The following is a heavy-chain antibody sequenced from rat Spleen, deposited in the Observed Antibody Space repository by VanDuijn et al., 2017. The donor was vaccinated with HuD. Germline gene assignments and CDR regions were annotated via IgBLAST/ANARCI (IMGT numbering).Heavy chain of an antibody. CDR1: GFTFNNYG. Sequence: EVQLVESGGGLVQPGRSLKLSCAASGFTFNNYGMAWVRQAPTKGLEWVATISYDGSSTYYRDSVKGRFTVSRDNAKSTLYLQMDSLRSEDTATYYCVRHWGYWGQGVMVTVSS. CDR3: VRHWGY. V-gene: IGHV5-29*01. J-gene: IGHJ2*01. D-gene: IGHD4-6*01. CDR2: ISYDGSST.